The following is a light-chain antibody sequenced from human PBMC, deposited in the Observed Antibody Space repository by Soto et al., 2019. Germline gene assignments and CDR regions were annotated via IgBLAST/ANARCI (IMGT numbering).Light chain of an antibody. CDR3: QQYDSYPYT. CDR1: QSISTY. V-gene: IGKV1-5*03. Sequence: DIQMTQSPSTLSASVGDRVTITCRASQSISTYLAWFQLKPGKAPGLLIYRASSLESGVPSRFSGSGSGTEFTVTISNLQPDDFATYYCQQYDSYPYTFGQGTKLEI. J-gene: IGKJ2*01. CDR2: RAS.